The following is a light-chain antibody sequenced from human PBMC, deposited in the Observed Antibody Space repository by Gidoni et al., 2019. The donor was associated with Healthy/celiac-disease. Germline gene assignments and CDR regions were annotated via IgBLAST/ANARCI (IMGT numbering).Light chain of an antibody. CDR1: SLSSYY. CDR3: NSRDSSGNPDVV. J-gene: IGLJ2*01. Sequence: SSELTQDPAVSVALGQTVRITCQGDSLSSYYASWYQQKPGQAPVLVIYGKNNRPSGIPDRFSGSSSGNTASLTITGAQAEDEADYYCNSRDSSGNPDVVFGGGTKLTVL. V-gene: IGLV3-19*01. CDR2: GKN.